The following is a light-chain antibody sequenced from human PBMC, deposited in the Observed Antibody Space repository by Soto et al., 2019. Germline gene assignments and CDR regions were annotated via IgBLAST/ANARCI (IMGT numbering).Light chain of an antibody. CDR1: QSISSY. J-gene: IGKJ1*01. Sequence: DIQMTQSPSSRSASVGDGVTITCRASQSISSYLNWSQQKPGKAPKLLIYAASSLQSGVPSRFSGSGSGTDFTLTISSLQPEDFATYYCQQSYTTPRTFGQGTRVEIK. CDR3: QQSYTTPRT. V-gene: IGKV1-39*01. CDR2: AAS.